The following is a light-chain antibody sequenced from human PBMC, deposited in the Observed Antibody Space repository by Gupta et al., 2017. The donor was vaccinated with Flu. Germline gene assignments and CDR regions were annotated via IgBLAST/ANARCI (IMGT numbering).Light chain of an antibody. CDR3: QQSYSTPPT. CDR2: AAS. J-gene: IGKJ1*01. V-gene: IGKV1-39*01. CDR1: QSISSY. Sequence: DIQMTQSPSSLSASVGDRVTITCRASQSISSYLNWYQQKPGKAPKLLIYAASSLQSGVPSRFSGSGSGTHFTLTISSLQPEDFATYYCQQSYSTPPTLGKGTKVEIK.